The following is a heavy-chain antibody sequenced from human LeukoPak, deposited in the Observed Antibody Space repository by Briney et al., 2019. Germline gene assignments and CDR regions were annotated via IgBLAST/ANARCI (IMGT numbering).Heavy chain of an antibody. J-gene: IGHJ3*02. CDR2: ISSSSSYI. CDR3: ASRRGYYDFWSGYAFDI. D-gene: IGHD3-3*01. Sequence: GGSLRLSCAASGFTFSSYSMNWVRQAPGKGLEWVSSISSSSSYIYYADSVKGRFTISRDNAKNSLYLQMNSLRAEDTAVYYCASRRGYYDFWSGYAFDIWGQGTMVTVSS. V-gene: IGHV3-21*01. CDR1: GFTFSSYS.